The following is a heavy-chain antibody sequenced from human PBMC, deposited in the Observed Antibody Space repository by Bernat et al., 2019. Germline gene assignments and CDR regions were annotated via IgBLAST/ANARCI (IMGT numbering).Heavy chain of an antibody. CDR3: AREGAITRIRPFDP. V-gene: IGHV3-21*01. CDR2: ISSSSSYI. Sequence: EVQLVESGGGLVKPGGSLRLSCAASGFTFSSYSMNWVRQAPGKGLEWVSSISSSSSYIYYADSVKGQFTISSDNAKNSLYLQMNSLRAEDTAVYYCAREGAITRIRPFDPWGQGTLVTVSS. J-gene: IGHJ5*02. CDR1: GFTFSSYS. D-gene: IGHD3-10*01.